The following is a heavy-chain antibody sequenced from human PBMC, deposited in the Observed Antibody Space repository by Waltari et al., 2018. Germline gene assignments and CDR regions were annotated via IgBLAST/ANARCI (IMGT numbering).Heavy chain of an antibody. J-gene: IGHJ4*02. V-gene: IGHV3-7*01. Sequence: EVQLVESGGGLAQPGGSLRLSCAASGLSFGHYWMTWVRQASGKGPEWVANIKQDGSEKFYLDSVKGRFTISRDNAKSSLYLQMNNLRVEDTAVYYCTRGGRDSSWYWRDWGQGTLVTVSS. D-gene: IGHD6-13*01. CDR1: GLSFGHYW. CDR3: TRGGRDSSWYWRD. CDR2: IKQDGSEK.